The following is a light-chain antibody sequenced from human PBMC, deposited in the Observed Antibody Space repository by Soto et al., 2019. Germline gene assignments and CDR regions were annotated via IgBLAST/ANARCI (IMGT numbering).Light chain of an antibody. V-gene: IGKV1-5*03. CDR2: KAS. Sequence: DIQMTQSPSTLPASVGDSVTITCRADQSISTWLAWYQQKRGEAPNLLIYKASRIETRVPSRSSGSRSGTKFTPTISSLQHHDFAAYYCQQYNSYSSLNFGGGTKVDIK. CDR3: QQYNSYSSLN. J-gene: IGKJ4*01. CDR1: QSISTW.